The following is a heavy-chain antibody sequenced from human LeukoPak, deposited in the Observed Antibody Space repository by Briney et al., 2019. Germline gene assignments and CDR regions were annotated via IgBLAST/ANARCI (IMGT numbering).Heavy chain of an antibody. V-gene: IGHV3-23*01. CDR2: ISGSGGST. D-gene: IGHD1-26*01. Sequence: GRCLRPSCAAAGFTFSSYAMSWVRQAAGKGLEWVSAISGSGGSTYYADSVKGRFTISRDNSKNTLYLQMNSLRAEDTAVYYCARMPGGSYYFYYYYMDVWGKGTTVTVSS. CDR3: ARMPGGSYYFYYYYMDV. CDR1: GFTFSSYA. J-gene: IGHJ6*03.